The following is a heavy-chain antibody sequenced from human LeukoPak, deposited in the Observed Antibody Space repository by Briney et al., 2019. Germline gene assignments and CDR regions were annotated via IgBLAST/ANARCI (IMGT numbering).Heavy chain of an antibody. CDR1: GFTFSDYS. D-gene: IGHD5-24*01. V-gene: IGHV3-48*01. CDR2: IGIDSGNT. J-gene: IGHJ4*02. Sequence: GGSLRLSCAASGFTFSDYSMNWVRQAPGKGLEWISYIGIDSGNTNYADSVKGRFTISGDKAKNSLYLQMNSLRVEDTAVYYCARDYKYAFDHWGQGTLVTVSS. CDR3: ARDYKYAFDH.